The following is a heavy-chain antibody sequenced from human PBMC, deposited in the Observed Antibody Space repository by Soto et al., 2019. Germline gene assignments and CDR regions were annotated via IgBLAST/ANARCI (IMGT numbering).Heavy chain of an antibody. Sequence: QVQLVQSGTEVKKPGSSVKVSCKASGGTFRNYPINWVRQAPGQGLEWMGSIFPLTDIPDYAQNFQARLTISADKSTSTAYMELSSLTSDDTARYFWARGPLVVLNYFESWGQGTLVTVSS. CDR3: ARGPLVVLNYFES. J-gene: IGHJ4*02. V-gene: IGHV1-69*02. CDR1: GGTFRNYP. CDR2: IFPLTDIP.